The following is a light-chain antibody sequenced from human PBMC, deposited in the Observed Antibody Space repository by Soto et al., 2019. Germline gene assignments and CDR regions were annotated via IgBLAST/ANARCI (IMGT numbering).Light chain of an antibody. Sequence: EIVLTQSPATLSLSPGERATLSCRASQNVGSYLAWYQQKPGQVPRLLIYDTSNRATGIPARFSGSGSGTYFTLTISSLEPEDFAVYYCQQRSYWPLTFGGGTKV. CDR3: QQRSYWPLT. CDR1: QNVGSY. CDR2: DTS. J-gene: IGKJ4*01. V-gene: IGKV3-11*01.